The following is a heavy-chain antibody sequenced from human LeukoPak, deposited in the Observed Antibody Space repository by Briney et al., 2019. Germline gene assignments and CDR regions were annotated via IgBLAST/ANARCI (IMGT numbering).Heavy chain of an antibody. D-gene: IGHD6-19*01. V-gene: IGHV3-33*01. CDR3: ARGVPWLYYFDY. CDR1: GFTFSSYG. Sequence: GGSLRLSCAASGFTFSSYGMHWVRQAPGKGLEWVAVIWYDGSNKYYADSVKGRFTISRDNSKNTLYLQMNSLRAEDTAVYYCARGVPWLYYFDYWGQGTLVTVSS. CDR2: IWYDGSNK. J-gene: IGHJ4*02.